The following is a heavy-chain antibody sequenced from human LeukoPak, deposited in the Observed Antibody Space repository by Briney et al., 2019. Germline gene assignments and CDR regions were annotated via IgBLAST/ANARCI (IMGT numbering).Heavy chain of an antibody. V-gene: IGHV3-30*04. Sequence: GGSLRLSCAASGFTFSSYAMHWVRQAPGKGLEWVAVISYDGSNKYYADSVKGRFTISRDNSKNTLYLQMNSLRAEDTAVYYCAKSDPYDSSGYYVGYYFDYWGQGTLVTVSS. CDR3: AKSDPYDSSGYYVGYYFDY. CDR2: ISYDGSNK. J-gene: IGHJ4*02. D-gene: IGHD3-22*01. CDR1: GFTFSSYA.